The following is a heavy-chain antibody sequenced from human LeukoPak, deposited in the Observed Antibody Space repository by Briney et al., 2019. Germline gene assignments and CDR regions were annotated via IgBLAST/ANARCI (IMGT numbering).Heavy chain of an antibody. CDR3: ARVTMVRGVRYFDY. J-gene: IGHJ4*02. CDR2: IYYSGST. V-gene: IGHV4-30-4*01. Sequence: SETLSLTCTVSGGSISSGDYSWSWIRQPPGKGLEWIGYIYYSGSTYYNPSLKSRVTISVDTSKNQFSLKLSSVTAADTAVYYCARVTMVRGVRYFDYWGQGTLVTVSS. CDR1: GGSISSGDYS. D-gene: IGHD3-10*01.